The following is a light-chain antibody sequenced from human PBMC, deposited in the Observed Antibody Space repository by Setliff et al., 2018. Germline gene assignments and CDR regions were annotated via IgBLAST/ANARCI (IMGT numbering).Light chain of an antibody. CDR1: SSDIGTFNL. CDR3: SSYAGSAISIV. CDR2: QVT. V-gene: IGLV2-23*02. J-gene: IGLJ3*02. Sequence: QSVLTQPASVSGSPGQSITTSCTGTSSDIGTFNLVSWYQQYPGKAPKLMIYQVTKRPSGISDRFSGSKSANTASLTISGLQAEDEADYYCSSYAGSAISIVFGGGTKATVL.